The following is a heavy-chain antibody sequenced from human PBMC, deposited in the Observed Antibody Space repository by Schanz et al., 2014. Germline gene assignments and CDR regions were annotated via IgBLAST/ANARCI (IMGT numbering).Heavy chain of an antibody. V-gene: IGHV1-8*03. Sequence: QVQLVQSGAEVKKPGASVKVSCKASGYTFTSDSMHWVRQAPGQGLEWLGWMNPNSGNPGFAQKFQGRVTITADKSTTTAYMELNSLNSDDTAVYYCARGYGDSPTDFWGQGTLVTVAS. J-gene: IGHJ4*02. D-gene: IGHD4-17*01. CDR1: GYTFTSDS. CDR3: ARGYGDSPTDF. CDR2: MNPNSGNP.